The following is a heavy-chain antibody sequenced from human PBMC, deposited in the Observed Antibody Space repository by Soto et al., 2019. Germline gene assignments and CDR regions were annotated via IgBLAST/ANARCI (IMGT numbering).Heavy chain of an antibody. CDR1: GFTFSSYS. CDR2: ISSSSSYI. V-gene: IGHV3-21*01. Sequence: GGSLRLSCAASGFTFSSYSMNWVRQAPGKGLEWVSSISSSSSYIYYADSVKGRFTISRDNAKNSLYLQMNSLRAEDTAVYYCARVQEGPPKGVAVAGTRFRRFDIWGQGTMVTVSS. CDR3: ARVQEGPPKGVAVAGTRFRRFDI. J-gene: IGHJ3*02. D-gene: IGHD6-19*01.